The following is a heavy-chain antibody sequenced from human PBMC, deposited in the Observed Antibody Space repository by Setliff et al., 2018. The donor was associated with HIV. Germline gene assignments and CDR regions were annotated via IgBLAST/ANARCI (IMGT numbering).Heavy chain of an antibody. CDR3: ATDCAVVGGTGSLDS. CDR2: ISSSSSYI. D-gene: IGHD1-26*01. V-gene: IGHV3-21*04. Sequence: GGSLRLSCAASGFTFSSYSMNWVRQAPGKGLEWVSSISSSSSYIYYADSVKGRFTISRDSAKNSLYLQMNSLRVEDTAVYYCATDCAVVGGTGSLDSWGQGTLVTVSS. J-gene: IGHJ4*02. CDR1: GFTFSSYS.